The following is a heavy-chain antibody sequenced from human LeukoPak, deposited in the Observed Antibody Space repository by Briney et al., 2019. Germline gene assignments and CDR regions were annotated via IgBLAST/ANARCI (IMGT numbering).Heavy chain of an antibody. Sequence: SETLSLTCTVSGGSISSYYWSWIRQPAGKGLEWIGRIYTSGSTNYNPSLKSRVTMSVDTSKNQSSLKLSSVTAADTAVYYCAREPGNYDFWSGYYSHYYYYMDVWGKGTTVTVSS. CDR3: AREPGNYDFWSGYYSHYYYYMDV. D-gene: IGHD3-3*01. CDR2: IYTSGST. J-gene: IGHJ6*03. CDR1: GGSISSYY. V-gene: IGHV4-4*07.